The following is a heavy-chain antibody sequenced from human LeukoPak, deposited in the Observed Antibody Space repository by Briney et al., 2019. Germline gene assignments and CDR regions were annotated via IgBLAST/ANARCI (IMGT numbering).Heavy chain of an antibody. J-gene: IGHJ4*02. CDR2: IIPIFGTA. Sequence: WASVKVSCMASGGTFSSYAISWVRQAPGQGLEWMGGIIPIFGTANYAQKFQGRVTITADESTSTAYMELSSLRSEDTAVYYCARAYSSSSWDFLFAQFDYWGQGALVTVSS. CDR3: ARAYSSSSWDFLFAQFDY. D-gene: IGHD6-6*01. CDR1: GGTFSSYA. V-gene: IGHV1-69*13.